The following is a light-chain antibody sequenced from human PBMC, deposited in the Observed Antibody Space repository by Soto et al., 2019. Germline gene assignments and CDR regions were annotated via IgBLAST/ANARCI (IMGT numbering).Light chain of an antibody. CDR3: QKYNSAPQT. Sequence: DIQMTQSPSSLSASVGERVTITCRASQGIGNDLAWYQQKPGKVPKLLIYAASTLQSGVPSRFSGSGSGTDFTLTISSLQPEDVATYYCQKYNSAPQTFGQGTKVEIK. CDR2: AAS. CDR1: QGIGND. J-gene: IGKJ1*01. V-gene: IGKV1-27*01.